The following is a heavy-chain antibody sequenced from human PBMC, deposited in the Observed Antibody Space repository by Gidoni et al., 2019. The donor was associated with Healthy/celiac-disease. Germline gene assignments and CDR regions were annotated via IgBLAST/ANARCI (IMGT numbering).Heavy chain of an antibody. CDR2: ISWDGGST. D-gene: IGHD3-22*01. V-gene: IGHV3-43D*03. CDR1: GFPFDDYA. J-gene: IGHJ4*02. CDR3: AKDRGSSGLLDY. Sequence: EVQLVESGGVVVHPVGSLRLSCAAFGFPFDDYAMHWVRQAPGKGLEWVSLISWDGGSTYYADSVKGRFTISRDNSKNSLYLQMNSLRAEDTALYYCAKDRGSSGLLDYWGQGTLVTVSS.